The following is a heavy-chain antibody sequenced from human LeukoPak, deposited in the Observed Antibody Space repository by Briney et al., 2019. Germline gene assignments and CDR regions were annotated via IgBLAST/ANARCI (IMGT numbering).Heavy chain of an antibody. D-gene: IGHD7-27*01. CDR3: ARVFDLVTGDYGEGLGAFDI. Sequence: SETLSLTCSVSGGFNTHYYWSWIRQPPGKGLEWIGYFYHSGSTNYNPSLKSRVTISVDTSKNQFSLKLSSVTAADTAVYYCARVFDLVTGDYGEGLGAFDIWGQGTMVTVSS. CDR2: FYHSGST. CDR1: GGFNTHYY. V-gene: IGHV4-59*01. J-gene: IGHJ3*02.